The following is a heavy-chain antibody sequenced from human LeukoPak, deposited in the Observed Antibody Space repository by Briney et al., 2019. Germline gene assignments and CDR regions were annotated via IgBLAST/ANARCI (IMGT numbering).Heavy chain of an antibody. J-gene: IGHJ5*02. Sequence: GGSLRLSCAASGFTFSSYGMHWVRQAPGEGLEGGALIRYDGSNKYYADSVKGRFTISRDNSKNTQYLQMNSLRAEDTAVYYCAKLYSSSWYDWFDPWGQGTLVTVSS. CDR2: IRYDGSNK. CDR1: GFTFSSYG. D-gene: IGHD6-13*01. V-gene: IGHV3-30*02. CDR3: AKLYSSSWYDWFDP.